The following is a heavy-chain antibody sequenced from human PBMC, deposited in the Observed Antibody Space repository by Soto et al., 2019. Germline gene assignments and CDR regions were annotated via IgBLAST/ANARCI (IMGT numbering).Heavy chain of an antibody. V-gene: IGHV1-69*06. Sequence: QVQLVQSGADVKKPGSSVKVSCKASGDTFSSHSISWVRQAPGRGLEWIGGIILIFGTRKSPQKCQGRLTITADTSTTTAYMELSSLRYEDTAVYYGARLRIGDDAFQMWGQGTMVTVS. D-gene: IGHD2-15*01. CDR2: IILIFGTR. J-gene: IGHJ3*02. CDR3: ARLRIGDDAFQM. CDR1: GDTFSSHS.